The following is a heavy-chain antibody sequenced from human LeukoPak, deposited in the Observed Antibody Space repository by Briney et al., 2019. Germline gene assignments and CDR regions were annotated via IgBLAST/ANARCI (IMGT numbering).Heavy chain of an antibody. CDR2: ISAYNGKT. Sequence: ASVKVSCKASGYTFTSYGISWVRQAPGQGLEWMGWISAYNGKTDYPQNLQGRVTLTTDTSTSMAYMELRSLRSDDTAVYYCARDTYTTVTAMDVWGKGTTVTVSS. J-gene: IGHJ6*03. V-gene: IGHV1-18*01. CDR1: GYTFTSYG. D-gene: IGHD4-17*01. CDR3: ARDTYTTVTAMDV.